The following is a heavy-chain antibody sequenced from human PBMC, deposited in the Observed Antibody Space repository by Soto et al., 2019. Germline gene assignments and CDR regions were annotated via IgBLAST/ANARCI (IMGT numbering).Heavy chain of an antibody. J-gene: IGHJ6*02. V-gene: IGHV4-34*01. CDR1: GGSFSGYY. CDR3: ARIKLHYYGSGSRQPYYYYGMDV. D-gene: IGHD3-10*01. CDR2: INHSGST. Sequence: PSETLSLTCAVYGGSFSGYYWSWIRQPPGKGLEWIGEINHSGSTNYNPSLKSRVTISVDTSKNQFSLKLSPVTAADTAVYYCARIKLHYYGSGSRQPYYYYGMDVWGQGTTVTVSS.